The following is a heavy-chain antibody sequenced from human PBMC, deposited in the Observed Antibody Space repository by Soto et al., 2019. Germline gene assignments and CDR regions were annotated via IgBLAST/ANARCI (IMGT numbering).Heavy chain of an antibody. D-gene: IGHD3-16*01. J-gene: IGHJ4*02. CDR3: AREGGDAGVR. V-gene: IGHV1-2*02. Sequence: QVQLVQSGAEVKKPGSSVKVSCKASGGTFSSYAISWVRQAPGQGLEWMGWINPNSGGTNYAQKFQGRVTMARETAIGTGDMEVSRRRSDDTAGYYCAREGGDAGVRWGQGSLVTVSA. CDR1: GGTFSSYA. CDR2: INPNSGGT.